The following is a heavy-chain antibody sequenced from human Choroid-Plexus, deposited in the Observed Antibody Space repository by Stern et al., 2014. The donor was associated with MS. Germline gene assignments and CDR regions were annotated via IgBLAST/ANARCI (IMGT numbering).Heavy chain of an antibody. D-gene: IGHD2/OR15-2a*01. V-gene: IGHV3-30*18. CDR2: LSYDGSNK. J-gene: IGHJ5*02. CDR3: AKDRQYLTYFFDH. CDR1: GFTFGSCA. Sequence: VPLLQSGGGVVKPGRPLRLSCVASGFTFGSCAMHWVRQAPGKGLEWVAGLSYDGSNKYYADSVKGRFTISRDNSQNTLYMQMSSLRPEDTAVYYCAKDRQYLTYFFDHWGQGSLVTVSS.